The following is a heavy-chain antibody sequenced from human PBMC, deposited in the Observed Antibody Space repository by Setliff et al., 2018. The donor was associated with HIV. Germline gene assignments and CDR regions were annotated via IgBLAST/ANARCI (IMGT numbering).Heavy chain of an antibody. J-gene: IGHJ4*02. CDR1: GFSFSTYA. D-gene: IGHD3-10*01. CDR3: ARAGGLRMDRGVVSDY. V-gene: IGHV3-30*07. CDR2: ISYDGSNK. Sequence: GGSLRLSCAASGFSFSTYAMHWVRQPPGKGLEWVAQISYDGSNKFYADSVKGRFTISRDDAKNSLFLQMNSLRAEDTAMYYCARAGGLRMDRGVVSDYWGQGTLVTVSS.